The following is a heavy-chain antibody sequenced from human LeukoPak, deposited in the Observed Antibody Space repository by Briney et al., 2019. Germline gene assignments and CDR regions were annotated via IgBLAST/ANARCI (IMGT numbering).Heavy chain of an antibody. CDR1: GFTFDDYG. J-gene: IGHJ3*02. CDR2: INWNGGST. D-gene: IGHD3-22*01. Sequence: GGSLRLSCAASGFTFDDYGMSWVRQAPGKGLEWVSGINWNGGSTGYADSVKGRFTISRDNAKNSLYLQMNSLRAEDTALYYCARDSYDSSGDAFDIWGQGTMVTVSS. V-gene: IGHV3-20*04. CDR3: ARDSYDSSGDAFDI.